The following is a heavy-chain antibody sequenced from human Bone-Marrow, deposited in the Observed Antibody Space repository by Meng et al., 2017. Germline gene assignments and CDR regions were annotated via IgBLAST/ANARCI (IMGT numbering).Heavy chain of an antibody. D-gene: IGHD3-10*01. CDR1: GFTFSSYS. CDR2: ISSSSYI. CDR3: ARDGEFLYGSGSYLDY. V-gene: IGHV3-21*01. J-gene: IGHJ4*02. Sequence: GESLKISCAASGFTFSSYSMNWVRQAPGKGLEWVSSISSSSYIYYADSVKGRFTISRDNAKNSLYLQMNSLRAEDTAVYYCARDGEFLYGSGSYLDYWGQGTLVTVSS.